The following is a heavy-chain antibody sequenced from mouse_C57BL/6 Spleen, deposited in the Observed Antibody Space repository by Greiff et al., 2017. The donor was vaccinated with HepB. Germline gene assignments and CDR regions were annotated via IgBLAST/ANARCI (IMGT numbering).Heavy chain of an antibody. J-gene: IGHJ4*01. Sequence: QVQLQQSGAELVKPGASVKISCKASGYAFSSYWMNWVKQRPGKGLEWIGQIYPGDGDTNYNGKFKGKATLTADKSSSTAYMQLSSLTSEDSAVYFCARGDYGRRDYYAMGYWGQGTSVTVSS. D-gene: IGHD1-2*01. CDR3: ARGDYGRRDYYAMGY. CDR1: GYAFSSYW. CDR2: IYPGDGDT. V-gene: IGHV1-80*01.